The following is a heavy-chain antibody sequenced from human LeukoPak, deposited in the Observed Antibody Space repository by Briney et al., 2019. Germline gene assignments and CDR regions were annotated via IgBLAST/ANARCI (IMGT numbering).Heavy chain of an antibody. Sequence: SVKVSCKASGGTFSSYAISWVRQAPGQGLEWMGGIIPIFGTANYAQKFQGRVTITTDESTSTAYMELSSLRSEDTAVYYCASAPYNWNYVSRYYYYYMDVWGKGTTVTVSS. CDR2: IIPIFGTA. CDR1: GGTFSSYA. D-gene: IGHD1-7*01. V-gene: IGHV1-69*05. J-gene: IGHJ6*03. CDR3: ASAPYNWNYVSRYYYYYMDV.